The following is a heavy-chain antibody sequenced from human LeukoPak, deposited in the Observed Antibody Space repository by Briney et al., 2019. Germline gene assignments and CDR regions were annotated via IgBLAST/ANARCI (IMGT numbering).Heavy chain of an antibody. CDR2: ISHVGST. D-gene: IGHD1-14*01. Sequence: SETLPLTCTVSGASITGHYLTWIRQPPGNGLEGIGYISHVGSTNYTPSHKRRVTISLDTSKNQFSLKLTSVTAADTALYYCARDRISINALDMWGQGTMVTVPS. J-gene: IGHJ3*02. CDR3: ARDRISINALDM. V-gene: IGHV4-59*11. CDR1: GASITGHY.